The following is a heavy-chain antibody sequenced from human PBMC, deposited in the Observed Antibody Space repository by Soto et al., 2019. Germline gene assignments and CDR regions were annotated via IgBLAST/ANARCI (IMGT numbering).Heavy chain of an antibody. V-gene: IGHV3-11*01. Sequence: QVQLVESGGGLVKPGGSLRLSCFTSGFTFKDYYMGWIRQAPGKGLEWLSYISSSGDAIYYADSVKGRFTTSRDNTKHSVRMEMNSLSVDDSAVYYCARGSRQRFLEWLLFDYWGQGALVTVS. CDR1: GFTFKDYY. D-gene: IGHD3-3*01. CDR2: ISSSGDAI. J-gene: IGHJ4*02. CDR3: ARGSRQRFLEWLLFDY.